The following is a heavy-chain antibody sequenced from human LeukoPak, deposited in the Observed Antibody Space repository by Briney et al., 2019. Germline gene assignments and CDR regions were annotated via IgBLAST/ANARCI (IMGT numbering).Heavy chain of an antibody. J-gene: IGHJ4*02. V-gene: IGHV4-4*02. CDR2: IYHSGST. CDR1: GGSISSSNW. D-gene: IGHD6-19*01. CDR3: ARVEQWNGRVLDC. Sequence: SETLSLTCAVSGGSISSSNWWSWVRQPPGKGLEWIGEIYHSGSTNYNPSLKSRVTISVDKSKNQFSLKLSSVTAADTAVYYCARVEQWNGRVLDCWGQGTLVTVSS.